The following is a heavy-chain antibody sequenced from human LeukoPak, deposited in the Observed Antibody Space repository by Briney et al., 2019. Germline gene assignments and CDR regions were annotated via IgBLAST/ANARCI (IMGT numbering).Heavy chain of an antibody. V-gene: IGHV3-21*01. J-gene: IGHJ6*03. D-gene: IGHD3-10*01. CDR2: ITRGSIYT. CDR3: ARLSAYYYGSYFYYYMDV. CDR1: GFTVSSNY. Sequence: GGSLRLSCAASGFTVSSNYMTWVRQAPGKGLEWVSSITRGSIYTFYADSVKGRFTISRDNAKNSVYLQMKNLRAEDTALYYCARLSAYYYGSYFYYYMDVWGKGTTVTVSS.